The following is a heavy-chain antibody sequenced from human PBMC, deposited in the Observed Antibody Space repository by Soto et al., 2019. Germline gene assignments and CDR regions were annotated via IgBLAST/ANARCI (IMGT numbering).Heavy chain of an antibody. D-gene: IGHD3-16*01. CDR1: AFAFGSHG. CDR3: XXXXXXXXXXXXYVLXYGMDV. Sequence: QVQLVESGGGVVQPGGSLRVSCVTSAFAFGSHGMHWVRQXXXXXXXWVGVIWSDGSQIYYADSVKGRFTISRDNSKNTLYLQMXXLRAXXXXVXXXXXXXXXXXXXXXYVLXYGMDVWGQGTTVTVSS. V-gene: IGHV3-33*01. J-gene: IGHJ6*02. CDR2: IWSDGSQI.